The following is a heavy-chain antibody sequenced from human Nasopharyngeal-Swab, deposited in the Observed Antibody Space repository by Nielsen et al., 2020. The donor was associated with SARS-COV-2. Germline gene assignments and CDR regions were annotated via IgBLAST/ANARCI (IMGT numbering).Heavy chain of an antibody. J-gene: IGHJ5*02. CDR1: GFTFSSYA. CDR2: ISYDGSNK. V-gene: IGHV3-30*04. CDR3: ARDMGANFDP. D-gene: IGHD1-26*01. Sequence: LSLTCAASGFTFSSYAMHWVRQAPGKGLEWVAVISYDGSNKYYADSVKGRFTISRDNSKNTLYLQMNSLRAEDTAVYYCARDMGANFDPWGQGTLVTVSS.